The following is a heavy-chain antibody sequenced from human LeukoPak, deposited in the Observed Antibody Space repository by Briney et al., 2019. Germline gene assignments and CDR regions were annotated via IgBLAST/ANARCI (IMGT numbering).Heavy chain of an antibody. J-gene: IGHJ4*02. V-gene: IGHV3-74*01. D-gene: IGHD6-13*01. CDR3: AKRIVAGGPTFDY. Sequence: TGGSLRLSCAASGFTFSSYWMHWVRQAPGKGLVWVSRISSDGSSTYYADSVKGRFTISRDNSTNTLYLQMNSLRTEDTAVYYCAKRIVAGGPTFDYWGQGTLVTVSS. CDR2: ISSDGSST. CDR1: GFTFSSYW.